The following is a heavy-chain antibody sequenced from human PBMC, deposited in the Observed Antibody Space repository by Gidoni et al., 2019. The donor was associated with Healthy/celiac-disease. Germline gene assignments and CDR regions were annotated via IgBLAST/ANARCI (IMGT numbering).Heavy chain of an antibody. V-gene: IGHV3-74*01. J-gene: IGHJ6*02. CDR3: ANLGYDYGDYHEYYGMDV. Sequence: EVQLVESGGGFVPPGGSLSLSCAASGFTFSSSWLHWVRQATGKGLVWVSRINSDGSSTSYADSVKGRFTISRDNAKNTLYLQMNSLRAEDTAVYYCANLGYDYGDYHEYYGMDVWGQGTTVTVSS. D-gene: IGHD4-17*01. CDR1: GFTFSSSW. CDR2: INSDGSST.